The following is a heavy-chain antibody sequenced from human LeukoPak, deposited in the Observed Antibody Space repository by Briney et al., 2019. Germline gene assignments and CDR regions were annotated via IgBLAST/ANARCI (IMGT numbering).Heavy chain of an antibody. Sequence: SETLSLTCTVSGGSISSGGYYWSWIRQPPGKGLEWIGYIYHSGSTYYNPSLKSRVTISVDTSKNQFSLKLSSVTAADAAVYYCARHWAYGDETWFDPWGQGTLATVSS. D-gene: IGHD4-17*01. CDR3: ARHWAYGDETWFDP. V-gene: IGHV4-30-2*03. CDR2: IYHSGST. J-gene: IGHJ5*02. CDR1: GGSISSGGYY.